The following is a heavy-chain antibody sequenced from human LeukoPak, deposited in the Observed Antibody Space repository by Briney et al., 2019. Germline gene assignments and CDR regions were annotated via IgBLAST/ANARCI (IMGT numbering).Heavy chain of an antibody. CDR1: GFTFRHAW. CDR3: AREDTGVAFDI. V-gene: IGHV3-69-1*02. CDR2: ICGSGIK. Sequence: GGSLRLSCAASGFTFRHAWMGWVRQAPGKGLEWVSYICGSGIKHYADSVKGRFTISRDNAKNSLYLQMNSLRVEDTAVYYCAREDTGVAFDIWGQGTTVTV. D-gene: IGHD2-8*01. J-gene: IGHJ3*02.